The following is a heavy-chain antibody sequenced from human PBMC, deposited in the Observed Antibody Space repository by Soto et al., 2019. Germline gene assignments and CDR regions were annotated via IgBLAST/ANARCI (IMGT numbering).Heavy chain of an antibody. CDR3: VCNGYYSLDH. CDR2: IHHGGGI. D-gene: IGHD6-25*01. CDR1: GDSMSSADW. Sequence: QVQLQESGPGLVKPSGTLSLTCAVSGDSMSSADWWSWVRQPPGQGLEWIGEIHHGGGINYHPSLSSRVTISVDMSKNQFSLNLSSVTAADTGVYFCVCNGYYSLDHWGQGSLVIVSP. V-gene: IGHV4-4*02. J-gene: IGHJ4*02.